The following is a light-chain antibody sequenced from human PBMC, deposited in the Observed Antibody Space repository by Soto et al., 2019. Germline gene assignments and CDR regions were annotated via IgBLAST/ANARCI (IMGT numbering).Light chain of an antibody. CDR3: QKYISAPFT. J-gene: IGKJ3*01. CDR2: AAS. V-gene: IGKV1-27*01. Sequence: DIQMTQSPYSLSASVGDRVTITCRATQGISNYLAWYQQKPGKVPKLLIYAASTLQSGVPSRFSGSGSGTDFTLTINSLQPEDVATYYCQKYISAPFTFGPGTKVDIK. CDR1: QGISNY.